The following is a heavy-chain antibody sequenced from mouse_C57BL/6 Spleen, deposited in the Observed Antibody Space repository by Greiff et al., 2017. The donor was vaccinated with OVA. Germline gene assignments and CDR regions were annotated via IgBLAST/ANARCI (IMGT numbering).Heavy chain of an antibody. CDR2: INYDGGST. V-gene: IGHV5-16*01. Sequence: EVKLMESEGGLVQPGSSMKLSCTASGFTFSDYYMAWVRQVPEKGLEWVANINYDGGSTYYLDSLKSRFIISRDNAKNILYLQMSSLKSEDTATYYCAREVITTVVFDYWGQGTLVTVSA. CDR1: GFTFSDYY. D-gene: IGHD1-1*01. J-gene: IGHJ3*01. CDR3: AREVITTVVFDY.